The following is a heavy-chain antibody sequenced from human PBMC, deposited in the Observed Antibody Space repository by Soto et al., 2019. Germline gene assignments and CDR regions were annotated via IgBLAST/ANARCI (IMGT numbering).Heavy chain of an antibody. V-gene: IGHV1-69*12. J-gene: IGHJ6*02. CDR2: IIPIFGTA. CDR1: GGTFSSYA. CDR3: ARADCSGGSCYSLHYYYGMDV. Sequence: QVQLVQSGAEVKKPGSSVKVSCKASGGTFSSYAISWVRQAPGQGLEWMGGIIPIFGTANYAQKFQGRVTITADVSTSTAYMELSSLRSEDTAVYYCARADCSGGSCYSLHYYYGMDVWGQGTTVTVSS. D-gene: IGHD2-15*01.